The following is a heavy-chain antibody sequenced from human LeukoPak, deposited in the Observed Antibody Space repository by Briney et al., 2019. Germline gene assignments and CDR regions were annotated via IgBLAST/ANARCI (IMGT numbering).Heavy chain of an antibody. D-gene: IGHD3-9*01. J-gene: IGHJ4*02. CDR2: INWNGGST. CDR1: GFTFDDYG. CDR3: ARGYDILTGYYDLGFDY. V-gene: IGHV3-20*04. Sequence: VGSLRLSCAASGFTFDDYGMSWVRQAPWKGLEWVSGINWNGGSTGYADSVKGRFTISRDNAKNSLYLQMNSLRAEDTALYYCARGYDILTGYYDLGFDYWGQGTLVTVSS.